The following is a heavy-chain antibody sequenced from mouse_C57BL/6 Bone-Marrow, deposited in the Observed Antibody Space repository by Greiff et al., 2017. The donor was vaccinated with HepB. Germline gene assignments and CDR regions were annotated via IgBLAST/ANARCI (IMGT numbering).Heavy chain of an antibody. J-gene: IGHJ2*01. CDR1: GFNIKDYY. V-gene: IGHV14-1*01. D-gene: IGHD2-1*01. Sequence: VQLQQSGAELVRPGASVKLSCTASGFNIKDYYKHWVKQRPEQGLEWIGRIDPEDGDTEYAPKFQGKATITADTSSNTAYLQLSSLTSEDTAVYYCTTLYGNPFDYWGQGTTLTVSS. CDR2: IDPEDGDT. CDR3: TTLYGNPFDY.